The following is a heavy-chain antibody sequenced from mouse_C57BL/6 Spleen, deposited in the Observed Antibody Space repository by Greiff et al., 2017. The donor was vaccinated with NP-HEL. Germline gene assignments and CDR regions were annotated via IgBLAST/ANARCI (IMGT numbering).Heavy chain of an antibody. Sequence: VQLQQSGAELVKPGASVKISCKASGYAFSSYWMNWVKQRPGKGLEWIGQIYPGDGDTNYNGKFKGKATLTAYKSSSTAYMQLSSLTSEDSAVYFCARDYYGNYFYAMDYWGQGTSVTVSS. CDR1: GYAFSSYW. D-gene: IGHD2-1*01. J-gene: IGHJ4*01. V-gene: IGHV1-80*01. CDR3: ARDYYGNYFYAMDY. CDR2: IYPGDGDT.